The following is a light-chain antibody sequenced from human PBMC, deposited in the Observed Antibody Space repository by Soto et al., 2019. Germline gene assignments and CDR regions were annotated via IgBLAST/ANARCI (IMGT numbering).Light chain of an antibody. J-gene: IGKJ1*01. Sequence: EIVLTQSPGTLSLSPGERATLSCRASQSVSANYLAWYQQKPGQAPRVLIYGASSRATGIPDRFSGSGSGTDFTLTISRLEPEDFSVYYCQQYGSSPPTFGQGNKVEIK. CDR3: QQYGSSPPT. V-gene: IGKV3-20*01. CDR2: GAS. CDR1: QSVSANY.